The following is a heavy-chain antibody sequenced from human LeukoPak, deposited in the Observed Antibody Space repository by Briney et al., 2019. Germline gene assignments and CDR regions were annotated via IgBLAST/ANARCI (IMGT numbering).Heavy chain of an antibody. CDR2: INLNSGGT. Sequence: ASVKVSCTASGYTFTGYYMHWVRQAPGQGLEWRGWINLNSGGTNYAQKFQGRVTMTRDTSISTAYMELSRLRSDDTAVYYCARVPTDVWGSDRPFDPWGQGTLVTVSS. V-gene: IGHV1-2*02. D-gene: IGHD3-16*02. CDR1: GYTFTGYY. J-gene: IGHJ5*02. CDR3: ARVPTDVWGSDRPFDP.